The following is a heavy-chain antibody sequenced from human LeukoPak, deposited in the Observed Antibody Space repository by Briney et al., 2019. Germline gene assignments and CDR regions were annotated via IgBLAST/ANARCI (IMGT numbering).Heavy chain of an antibody. CDR1: GFTFSSYS. CDR2: ISSSSSYI. D-gene: IGHD2-21*02. V-gene: IGHV3-21*01. Sequence: PGGSLRLSCAASGFTFSSYSMNWVRQAPGKGLEWVSSISSSSSYIYYADSVKGRFTISRDNAKNSLYLQMNSLRAEDTAVYYCARDVTRNDCVGGVPNDYWGQGTLVTVSS. J-gene: IGHJ4*02. CDR3: ARDVTRNDCVGGVPNDY.